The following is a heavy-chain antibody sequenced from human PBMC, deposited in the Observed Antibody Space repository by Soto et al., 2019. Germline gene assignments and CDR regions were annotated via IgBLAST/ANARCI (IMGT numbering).Heavy chain of an antibody. J-gene: IGHJ6*02. CDR1: GGTFSSYA. V-gene: IGHV1-69*01. CDR2: IIPIFGTA. D-gene: IGHD3-10*01. CDR3: ARRGVWFGELLRGPTPRYYSYGMEV. Sequence: QVQLVQSGAEVKKPGSSVKVSCKASGGTFSSYAISWVRQAPGQGLEWMGGIIPIFGTANYAQKFQGRVTMTADECATTAYMELSSMRSEDTAVYYCARRGVWFGELLRGPTPRYYSYGMEVWGQGPTVTVSS.